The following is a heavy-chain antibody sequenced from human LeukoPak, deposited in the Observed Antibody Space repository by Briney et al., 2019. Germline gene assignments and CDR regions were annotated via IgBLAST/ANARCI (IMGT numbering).Heavy chain of an antibody. CDR1: GFTFTGYY. CDR2: INPSSGGT. J-gene: IGHJ4*02. Sequence: GASVKVSCKTSGFTFTGYYIHWVRQAPGQGLEWMGWINPSSGGTNYAQKFQGRVTMTRDTSITTAYMDLSRLRSDDTAVYYCARDSSSSSPSSPYYFDYWGQGTLVTVSS. CDR3: ARDSSSSSPSSPYYFDY. V-gene: IGHV1-2*02. D-gene: IGHD6-6*01.